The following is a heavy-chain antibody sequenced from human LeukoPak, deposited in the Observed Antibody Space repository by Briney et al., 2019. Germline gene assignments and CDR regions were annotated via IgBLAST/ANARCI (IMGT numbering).Heavy chain of an antibody. V-gene: IGHV1-2*02. CDR3: ARAGRGVWFGEKNWFDP. CDR2: INPNSGGT. J-gene: IGHJ5*02. D-gene: IGHD3-10*01. Sequence: ASVKVSCKASGYTFTGYYIHWVRQAPGQDLEWMGWINPNSGGTNYAQKSQGRVTMTRDTSISTAYMELSRLRSDDTAVYYCARAGRGVWFGEKNWFDPWSQGTLVTVSS. CDR1: GYTFTGYY.